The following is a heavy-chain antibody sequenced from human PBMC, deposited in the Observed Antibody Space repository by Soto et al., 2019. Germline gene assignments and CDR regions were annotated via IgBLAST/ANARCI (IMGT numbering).Heavy chain of an antibody. D-gene: IGHD3-10*01. CDR1: GGSISSSSYY. J-gene: IGHJ3*02. CDR3: ARHRGLQQVAFDI. CDR2: IYYSGST. Sequence: SETLSLTCTVSGGSISSSSYYWGWIRQPPGKGLEWIGSIYYSGSTYYNPSLKNRVTISVDTSKNQFSLKLSSVTAADTVVYYCARHRGLQQVAFDIWGQGTMVTVSS. V-gene: IGHV4-39*01.